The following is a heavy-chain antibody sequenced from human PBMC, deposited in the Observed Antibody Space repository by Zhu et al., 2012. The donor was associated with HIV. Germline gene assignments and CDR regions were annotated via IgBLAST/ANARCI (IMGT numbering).Heavy chain of an antibody. V-gene: IGHV4-38-2*02. Sequence: QVQLQESGPGLVKPSETLSLICTVSDYSISSGYFWGWIRQPPGKGLEWIGSIYHSGTTYYKSSLKSQVTISLDTSKNQFPLKLSSVTAADTAVYYCARVSLAVTGLDYFDYWSQGTLVTVSS. CDR1: DYSISSGYF. J-gene: IGHJ4*02. CDR3: ARVSLAVTGLDYFDY. CDR2: IYHSGTT. D-gene: IGHD6-19*01.